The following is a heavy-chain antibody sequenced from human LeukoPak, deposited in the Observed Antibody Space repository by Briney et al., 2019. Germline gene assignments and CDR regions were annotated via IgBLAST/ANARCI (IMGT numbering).Heavy chain of an antibody. D-gene: IGHD3/OR15-3a*01. Sequence: PGGSLRLSCAASGFTFNNYAMNWVRQAPGKGLEWVSVISGSGGTTYYADSVKGRFTVSRDNSKNTLYLQMNSLRAEDTAVYYCARDQDWAFDYWGQGILVTVSS. CDR2: ISGSGGTT. CDR3: ARDQDWAFDY. J-gene: IGHJ4*02. V-gene: IGHV3-23*01. CDR1: GFTFNNYA.